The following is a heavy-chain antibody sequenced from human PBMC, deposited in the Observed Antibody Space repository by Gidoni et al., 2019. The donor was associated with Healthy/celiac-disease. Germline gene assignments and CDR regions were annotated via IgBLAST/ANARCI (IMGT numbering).Heavy chain of an antibody. CDR3: ARARTLYCSGGSCYSFYYFDY. Sequence: QVQLVESGGGVVQPGRSLRLSCAASGFTFSSYGMHWVRQAPGKGLEWVAVIWYDGSNKYYADSVKGRFTISRDNSKNTLYLQMNSLRAEDTAVYYCARARTLYCSGGSCYSFYYFDYWGQGTLVTVSS. CDR1: GFTFSSYG. J-gene: IGHJ4*02. CDR2: IWYDGSNK. D-gene: IGHD2-15*01. V-gene: IGHV3-33*01.